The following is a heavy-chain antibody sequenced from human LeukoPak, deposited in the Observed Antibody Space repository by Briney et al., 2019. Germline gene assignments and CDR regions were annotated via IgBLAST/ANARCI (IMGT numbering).Heavy chain of an antibody. J-gene: IGHJ4*02. CDR1: GFTFTTYG. Sequence: GGSLRLSCSASGFTFTTYGMNWVRQAPGKGLEWVSGIGGSGVRTYYADSVKGRFTISRDNSKNTLYLQMNSLRAEDTAVYYCAKEFDYWGQGTLVTVSS. V-gene: IGHV3-23*01. CDR2: IGGSGVRT. CDR3: AKEFDY.